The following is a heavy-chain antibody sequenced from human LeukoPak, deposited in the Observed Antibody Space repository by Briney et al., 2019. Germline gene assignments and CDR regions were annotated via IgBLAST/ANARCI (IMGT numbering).Heavy chain of an antibody. CDR2: IRPSGDNT. V-gene: IGHV3-23*01. CDR3: ARVAGWHWFDP. CDR1: GFTFISYD. D-gene: IGHD6-19*01. Sequence: GALRLSCAASGFTFISYDMTWVRQAPGRRLEWVSSIRPSGDNTYYGDSVKGRFTISRDNSKNTVYLQMNNMRVDDTAVYYCARVAGWHWFDPWGQGTLVTVSS. J-gene: IGHJ5*02.